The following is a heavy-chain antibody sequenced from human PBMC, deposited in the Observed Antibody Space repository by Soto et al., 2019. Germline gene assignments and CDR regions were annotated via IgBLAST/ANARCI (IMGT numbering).Heavy chain of an antibody. CDR2: ISGSGGST. D-gene: IGHD3-22*01. Sequence: GGSLRLSCAASGFTFSSYAMSWVRQAPGKGLEWVSAISGSGGSTYYADSVKGRFTISRDNSKNTLYLQMNSLRAEDTAVYYCVRQTYYYDSSGYCPDWGQGTLVTVSS. V-gene: IGHV3-23*01. J-gene: IGHJ4*02. CDR1: GFTFSSYA. CDR3: VRQTYYYDSSGYCPD.